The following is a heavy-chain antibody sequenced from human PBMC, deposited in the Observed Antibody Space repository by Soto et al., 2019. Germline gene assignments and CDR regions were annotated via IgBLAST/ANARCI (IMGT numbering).Heavy chain of an antibody. D-gene: IGHD3-22*01. CDR3: AKLLTDHYDSSGYYGRTGYYYGMDV. Sequence: PGGSLRLSCAASGFTFSSYGMHWVRQAPGKGLEWVAVISYDGSNKYYADSVKGRFTISRGNSKNTLYLQMNSLRAEDTAVYYCAKLLTDHYDSSGYYGRTGYYYGMDVWGQGTTVTVSS. V-gene: IGHV3-30*18. CDR1: GFTFSSYG. CDR2: ISYDGSNK. J-gene: IGHJ6*02.